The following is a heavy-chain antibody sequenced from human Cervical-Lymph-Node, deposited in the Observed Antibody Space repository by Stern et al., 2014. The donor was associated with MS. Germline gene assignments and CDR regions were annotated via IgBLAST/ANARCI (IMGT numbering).Heavy chain of an antibody. Sequence: QLVQSGAEVKKPGSSVRVSCKPSGGTLNSYAISWVRQAPGLGLQWMGRIIPILGVPNYAPKFQDRVTISANRSTSASYMELSSLTSEDTAIYYCAKGEGDYGEADPFDLWGPGTMVTVSS. J-gene: IGHJ3*01. D-gene: IGHD4-17*01. V-gene: IGHV1-69*09. CDR1: GGTLNSYA. CDR2: IIPILGVP. CDR3: AKGEGDYGEADPFDL.